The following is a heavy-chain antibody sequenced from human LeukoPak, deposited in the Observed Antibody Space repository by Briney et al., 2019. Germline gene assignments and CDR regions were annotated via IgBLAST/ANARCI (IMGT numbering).Heavy chain of an antibody. J-gene: IGHJ6*03. CDR1: GGSISSGSYY. CDR2: IYTSGST. CDR3: GRMDV. V-gene: IGHV4-61*02. Sequence: SETLSLTCTVSGGSISSGSYYWSWIRQPAGKGLEWIGRIYTSGSTNYNPSLKSRVTISVDTSKNQFSLKLSSVTAADTAVYYCGRMDVWGKGTTVTVSS.